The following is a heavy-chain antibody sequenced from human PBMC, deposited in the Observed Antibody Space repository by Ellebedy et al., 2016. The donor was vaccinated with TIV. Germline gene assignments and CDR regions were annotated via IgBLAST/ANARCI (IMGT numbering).Heavy chain of an antibody. CDR1: GFTFSSSA. J-gene: IGHJ4*02. CDR2: FGVSGDTT. Sequence: HGGSLRLSCAASGFTFSSSAMSWVRQAPGKGLEWVSGFGVSGDTTYYTDSVKGRFTISRDNSRNTLYLQMNSLRVEDTAIYYCAKGRSGTYIHHAFDYWGQGTLVTVSS. CDR3: AKGRSGTYIHHAFDY. V-gene: IGHV3-23*01. D-gene: IGHD1-14*01.